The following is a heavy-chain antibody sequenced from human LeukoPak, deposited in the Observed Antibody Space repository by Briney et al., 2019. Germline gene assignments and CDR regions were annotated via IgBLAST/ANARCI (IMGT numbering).Heavy chain of an antibody. V-gene: IGHV3-23*01. D-gene: IGHD1-1*01. J-gene: IGHJ4*02. Sequence: PGGSLRLSCAGSGFTFSNYAMTWVRQAPGKGLEWVSTISSSGDATYSAGSVKGRFSISRDNSKNTLYLQMNNLRADDTAVYYCAKAPLYKHYFDYWGQGILVTVSS. CDR1: GFTFSNYA. CDR2: ISSSGDAT. CDR3: AKAPLYKHYFDY.